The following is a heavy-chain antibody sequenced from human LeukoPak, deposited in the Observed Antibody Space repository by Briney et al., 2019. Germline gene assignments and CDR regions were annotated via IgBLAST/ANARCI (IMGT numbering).Heavy chain of an antibody. J-gene: IGHJ4*02. Sequence: GGSLRLSCAASRFTFSSYSMNWVRQAPGKGLEWVSSMSSGGSYIYYADSVRGRFTISRDNAKDSLFLLMNSLRVEDTAVYYCARGVEPLAANTLAYWGQGTLVTVSS. V-gene: IGHV3-21*06. D-gene: IGHD1-14*01. CDR2: MSSGGSYI. CDR3: ARGVEPLAANTLAY. CDR1: RFTFSSYS.